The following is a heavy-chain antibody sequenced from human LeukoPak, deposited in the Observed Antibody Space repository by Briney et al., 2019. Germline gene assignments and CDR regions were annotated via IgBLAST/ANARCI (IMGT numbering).Heavy chain of an antibody. V-gene: IGHV1-69*13. CDR1: GGTFSSYA. Sequence: SVKVSCKASGGTFSSYANSWVRQAPGQGLEWMGGIIPIFGTANYAQKFQGRVTITADESTSTAYMELSSLRSEDTAVYCCARIQLRYYYGSGSYYGGFDYWGQGTLVTVSS. CDR3: ARIQLRYYYGSGSYYGGFDY. J-gene: IGHJ4*02. D-gene: IGHD3-10*01. CDR2: IIPIFGTA.